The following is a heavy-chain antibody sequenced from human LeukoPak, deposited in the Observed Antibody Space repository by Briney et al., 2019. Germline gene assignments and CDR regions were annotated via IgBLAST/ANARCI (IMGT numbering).Heavy chain of an antibody. D-gene: IGHD2/OR15-2a*01. CDR3: VSFYETY. Sequence: RLGGSLRLSCAASGNYWMHWVRQVPGKGLVWVSHINSDGSWTSYADSVKGRFTISKDNAKNTVYLQMNSLRAEDTAVYYCVSFYETYWGRGTLVTVSS. J-gene: IGHJ4*02. CDR2: INSDGSWT. CDR1: GNYW. V-gene: IGHV3-74*01.